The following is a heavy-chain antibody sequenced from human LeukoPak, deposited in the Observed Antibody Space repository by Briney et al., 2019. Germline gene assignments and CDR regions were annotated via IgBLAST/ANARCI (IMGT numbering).Heavy chain of an antibody. Sequence: ASVKVSCKASGYTFTSYDINWVRQATGQGLEWMGWMNPNSGNTGYAQKFQGRVTVTRNTSISTAYMELSSLRSEDTAVYYCARDSPLRGFDYWGQGTLVTVSS. CDR2: MNPNSGNT. D-gene: IGHD3/OR15-3a*01. CDR1: GYTFTSYD. J-gene: IGHJ4*02. V-gene: IGHV1-8*01. CDR3: ARDSPLRGFDY.